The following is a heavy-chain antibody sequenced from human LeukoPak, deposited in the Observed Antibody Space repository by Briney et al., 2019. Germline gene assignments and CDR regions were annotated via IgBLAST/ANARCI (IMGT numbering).Heavy chain of an antibody. Sequence: GGSLRLSCAASGFTFSSYRMNWVRQAPGKGLEWVSYISSSSSTIYYADSVKGRFTISRDNAKNSLYLQMNSLRAEDTAVYYCARVQRGYSYNPLGYYYYYMDVWGKGTTVTVSS. CDR3: ARVQRGYSYNPLGYYYYYMDV. CDR1: GFTFSSYR. J-gene: IGHJ6*03. CDR2: ISSSSSTI. V-gene: IGHV3-48*04. D-gene: IGHD5-18*01.